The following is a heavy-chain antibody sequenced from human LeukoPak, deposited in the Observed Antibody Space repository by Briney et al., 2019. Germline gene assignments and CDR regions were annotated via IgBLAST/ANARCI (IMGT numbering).Heavy chain of an antibody. CDR1: GVSVSSGSYY. V-gene: IGHV4-61*01. Sequence: PSETLSLTCTVSGVSVSSGSYYWSWIRQPPGKGLEWIGYIYYSGSTNYNPSLKSRGTISVDTSKNQFSLRLSSVTAADTAVYYCARDTYYYDTSGYYLEGRYFQHWGQGTLVTVSS. J-gene: IGHJ1*01. CDR2: IYYSGST. CDR3: ARDTYYYDTSGYYLEGRYFQH. D-gene: IGHD3-22*01.